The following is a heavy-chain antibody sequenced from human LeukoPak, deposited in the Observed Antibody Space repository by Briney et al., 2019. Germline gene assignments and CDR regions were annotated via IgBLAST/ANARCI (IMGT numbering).Heavy chain of an antibody. CDR1: GFIFSTYS. V-gene: IGHV3-48*02. D-gene: IGHD6-13*01. CDR2: ISSSSSSI. J-gene: IGHJ4*02. Sequence: GGSLRLSCAASGFIFSTYSINWVRQAPGKGLEWVSHISSSSSSIYYADSVKGRFSISRDNAKNSLYLQMNSLRDEDTAVYYCARSGYGSRWYFFDHWGRGTLVTVSS. CDR3: ARSGYGSRWYFFDH.